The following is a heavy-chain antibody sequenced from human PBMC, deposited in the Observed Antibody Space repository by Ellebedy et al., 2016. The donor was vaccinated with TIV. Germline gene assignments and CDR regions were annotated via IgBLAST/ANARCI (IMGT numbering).Heavy chain of an antibody. D-gene: IGHD2-8*01. J-gene: IGHJ4*02. V-gene: IGHV4-39*01. CDR3: ARHSSLREFDD. CDR1: GGSITTLNYY. Sequence: SETLSLTCIVSGGSITTLNYYWGWIRQPPGEGLEWIGTIYYTGTTYYKASLKSRVTISVDTSKNQFSLRLTSVTAADTAVYYCARHSSLREFDDWGQGSLVTVSS. CDR2: IYYTGTT.